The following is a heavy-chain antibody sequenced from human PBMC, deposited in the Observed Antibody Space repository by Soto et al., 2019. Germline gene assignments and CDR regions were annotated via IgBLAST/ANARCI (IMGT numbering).Heavy chain of an antibody. V-gene: IGHV1-8*01. CDR1: GYTFTSYD. Sequence: VASVKVSCKASGYTFTSYDINWVRQATGQGLEWMGWMNPNSGNTGYAQKFQGRVTMTRNTSISTAYMELSSLRPEDTAVYYCARGVAAAVFPNYYYYLAVWGKGTTVTVSS. D-gene: IGHD6-13*01. CDR2: MNPNSGNT. CDR3: ARGVAAAVFPNYYYYLAV. J-gene: IGHJ6*03.